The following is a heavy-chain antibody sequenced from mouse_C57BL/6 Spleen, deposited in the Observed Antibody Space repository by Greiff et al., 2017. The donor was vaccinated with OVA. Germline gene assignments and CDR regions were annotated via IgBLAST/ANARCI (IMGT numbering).Heavy chain of an antibody. CDR1: GFTFSSYA. J-gene: IGHJ2*01. CDR2: ISSGGDYI. D-gene: IGHD2-5*01. V-gene: IGHV5-9-1*02. Sequence: DVMLVESGEGLVKPGGSLKLSCAASGFTFSSYAMSWVRQTPEKRLEWVAYISSGGDYIYYADTVKGRFTISRDNARNTLYLQMSSLKSEDTAMYYCTREGSNYRLDYFDYWGQGTTLTVSS. CDR3: TREGSNYRLDYFDY.